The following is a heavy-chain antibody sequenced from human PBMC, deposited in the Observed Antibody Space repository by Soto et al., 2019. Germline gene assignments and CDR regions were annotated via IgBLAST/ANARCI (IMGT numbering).Heavy chain of an antibody. J-gene: IGHJ6*02. D-gene: IGHD3-3*01. V-gene: IGHV3-66*01. CDR1: GFTVSSNY. CDR3: ARDPPYYDFRLVV. Sequence: EVQLVESGGGLVQPGGSLRLSCAASGFTVSSNYMSWVRQAPGKGLEWVSLIYSGGSTYYADSVKGRFTISRDNSKNTLYLQMNSLRAEDTAVYYCARDPPYYDFRLVVWGQGTTLTVSS. CDR2: IYSGGST.